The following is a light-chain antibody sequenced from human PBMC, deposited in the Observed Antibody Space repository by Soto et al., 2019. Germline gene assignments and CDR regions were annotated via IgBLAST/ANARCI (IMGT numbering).Light chain of an antibody. Sequence: QSVLTQPASVSGSPGQSITISCTGTSSDVGSYNLVSWYQQHPGKAPKLMIYEGSKRPSGVSNRFSGSKSGNTASLTISGLQAEDEADFYCCSYAGSSTFVVFGGGTKFTGL. J-gene: IGLJ2*01. CDR3: CSYAGSSTFVV. CDR1: SSDVGSYNL. V-gene: IGLV2-23*03. CDR2: EGS.